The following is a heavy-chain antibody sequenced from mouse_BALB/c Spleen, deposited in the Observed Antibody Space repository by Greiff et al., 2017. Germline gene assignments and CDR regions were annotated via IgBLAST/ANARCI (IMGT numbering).Heavy chain of an antibody. V-gene: IGHV5-6-5*01. Sequence: EVMLVESGGGLVKPGGSLKLSCAASGFTFSSYAMSWVRQTPEKRLEWVASISSGGSTYYPDSVKGRFTISRDNARKILYLQMSSLRSEDTAMYYCARVDGYYAMDYWGQGTSVTVSS. CDR3: ARVDGYYAMDY. J-gene: IGHJ4*01. CDR2: ISSGGST. CDR1: GFTFSSYA. D-gene: IGHD2-3*01.